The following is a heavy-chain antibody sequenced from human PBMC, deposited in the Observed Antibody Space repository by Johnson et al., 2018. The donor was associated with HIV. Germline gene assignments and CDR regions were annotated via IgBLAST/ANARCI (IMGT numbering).Heavy chain of an antibody. D-gene: IGHD3-22*01. CDR2: INWNGGST. J-gene: IGHJ3*02. V-gene: IGHV3-20*04. CDR3: AREVAATMIVGGGAYDAFDI. CDR1: GFTFDDHG. Sequence: EVQLVESGGGVVRRGGSLRLSCATSGFTFDDHGMSWVRQGPGKGLEWVSGINWNGGSTGYADSVKGRFTISRANAKNSLFLQMNSLRAEDTAVYYGAREVAATMIVGGGAYDAFDIWGQGTMVTVSS.